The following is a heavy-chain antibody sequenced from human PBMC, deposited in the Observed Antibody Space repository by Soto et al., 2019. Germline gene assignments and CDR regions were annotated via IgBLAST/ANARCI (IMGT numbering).Heavy chain of an antibody. CDR2: ISAYNGNT. V-gene: IGHV1-18*01. D-gene: IGHD3-3*01. Sequence: QVQLVQSGAEVKKPGASVKVSCKASGYTFTSYGISWVRQAPGQGLEWMGWISAYNGNTNYAQKLQGRGTMXTXTXXSTGYLGLRSLGSDDTAVYYCARAPIDFWSGRHDFWGQGTLVTVSS. CDR3: ARAPIDFWSGRHDF. J-gene: IGHJ4*02. CDR1: GYTFTSYG.